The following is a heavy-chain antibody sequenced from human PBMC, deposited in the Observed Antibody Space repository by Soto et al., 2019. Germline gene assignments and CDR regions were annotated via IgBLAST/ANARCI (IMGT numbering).Heavy chain of an antibody. J-gene: IGHJ4*02. V-gene: IGHV3-21*01. D-gene: IGHD5-18*01. CDR1: GFTFSDHS. CDR2: ISTTGRYI. Sequence: GGSLILSCAASGFTFSDHSMNWVRQAPGKGLEWVSSISTTGRYIYYADSMAGRFTISRDNAKNSLYLQINSLRGEDTAVYYCAAGTDTAMEQGADYWGQGTLVTVSS. CDR3: AAGTDTAMEQGADY.